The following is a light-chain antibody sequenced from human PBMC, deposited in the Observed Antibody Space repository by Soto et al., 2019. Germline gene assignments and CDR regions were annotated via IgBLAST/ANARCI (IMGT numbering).Light chain of an antibody. Sequence: DIQMTQSPSTLSASVGDRVTITCRASQSISSWLAWYQQKPGKAPKLLIYKASSLESGVPSRLSGSGSGTEFTLTISSLQPDDFATYYCQQYNSYSYTFGQGTKLETK. CDR1: QSISSW. CDR3: QQYNSYSYT. V-gene: IGKV1-5*03. CDR2: KAS. J-gene: IGKJ2*01.